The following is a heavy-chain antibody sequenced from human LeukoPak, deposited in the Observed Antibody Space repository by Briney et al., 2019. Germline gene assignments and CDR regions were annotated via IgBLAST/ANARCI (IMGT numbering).Heavy chain of an antibody. CDR3: ARVRVGGNSDWYFDL. CDR2: INPNSGGT. V-gene: IGHV1-2*02. J-gene: IGHJ2*01. D-gene: IGHD4-23*01. Sequence: ASVKVSCKASGYTFIGYYMHWVRQAPGQGLEWMGWINPNSGGTNYAQKFQGRVTMTRDTSISTAYMELSRLRSDDTAVYYCARVRVGGNSDWYFDLWGRGTLVTVSS. CDR1: GYTFIGYY.